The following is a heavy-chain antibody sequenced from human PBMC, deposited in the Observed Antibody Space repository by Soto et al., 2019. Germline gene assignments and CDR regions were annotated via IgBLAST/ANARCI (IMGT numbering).Heavy chain of an antibody. D-gene: IGHD6-25*01. CDR3: ARYRTSGSWSKFDY. CDR1: GLSISSASYY. CDR2: IYYNGST. Sequence: QVLLQESGPGLMKPSQTLSLTCTVSGLSISSASYYWSWIRQHPGKGLEWVGNIYYNGSTYSSPSLKCRVIVWVDTATNQFSLRLTSVTAADTAVYYCARYRTSGSWSKFDYWGRGALVSVSS. J-gene: IGHJ4*02. V-gene: IGHV4-31*03.